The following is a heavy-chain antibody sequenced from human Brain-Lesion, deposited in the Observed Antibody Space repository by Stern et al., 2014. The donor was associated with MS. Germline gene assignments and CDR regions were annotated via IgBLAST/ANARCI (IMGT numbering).Heavy chain of an antibody. J-gene: IGHJ4*02. D-gene: IGHD1-26*01. V-gene: IGHV4-39*01. CDR2: IYYSGVT. Sequence: QVQLVESGPGLVKPSETLSLTCTVSGGSISSSTYYWAWIRQPPGKGLEWIGNIYYSGVTYYNPPLKSRVHISVDIATNQVSLKLSSVTAADTAIYYCARHDSVPRPSQLYSARDRGPGYFDYWGQGTLVTVSS. CDR1: GGSISSSTYY. CDR3: ARHDSVPRPSQLYSARDRGPGYFDY.